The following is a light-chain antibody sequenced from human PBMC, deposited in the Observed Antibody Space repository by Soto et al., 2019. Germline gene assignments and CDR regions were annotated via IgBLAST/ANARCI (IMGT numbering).Light chain of an antibody. CDR2: EVT. V-gene: IGLV2-8*01. CDR1: SSDVGAYKY. J-gene: IGLJ2*01. Sequence: QSALTQPPSASGSPGQSVTISCTGTSSDVGAYKYVSWYQQYPGKAPKLMIYEVTKRPSGVPDRFSGSKSGNTASLTVSGLQAEDEADYYCSSHAGSKVIFGGGTKLTVL. CDR3: SSHAGSKVI.